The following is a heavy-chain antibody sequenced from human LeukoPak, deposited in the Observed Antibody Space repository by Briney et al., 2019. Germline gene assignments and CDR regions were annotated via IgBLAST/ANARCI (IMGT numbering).Heavy chain of an antibody. D-gene: IGHD1-1*01. CDR1: GFTFTISA. Sequence: GASVKVSFKASGFTFTISAMQWVRQARGQRREGIGWIVVGSGNTNYAQKFQERVTITRDMSTSTAYMELSSLRSEDTAVYYCAAVWNGDYYYYGMDVWGRGTTVTVSS. J-gene: IGHJ6*02. V-gene: IGHV1-58*02. CDR2: IVVGSGNT. CDR3: AAVWNGDYYYYGMDV.